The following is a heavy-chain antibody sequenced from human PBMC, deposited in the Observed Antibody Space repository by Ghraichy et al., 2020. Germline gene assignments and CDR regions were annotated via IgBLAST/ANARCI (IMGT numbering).Heavy chain of an antibody. Sequence: LSLTCAASGFTFSDAWMSWVRQAPGKGLEWVGRIKSKTDGGTTDYAAPVKGRFTVSRDDSKNTLYLQMNSLKTEDTAVYYCTSIGAHAGLYWGQGTLVTVSS. J-gene: IGHJ4*02. V-gene: IGHV3-15*01. D-gene: IGHD3-10*01. CDR3: TSIGAHAGLY. CDR2: IKSKTDGGTT. CDR1: GFTFSDAW.